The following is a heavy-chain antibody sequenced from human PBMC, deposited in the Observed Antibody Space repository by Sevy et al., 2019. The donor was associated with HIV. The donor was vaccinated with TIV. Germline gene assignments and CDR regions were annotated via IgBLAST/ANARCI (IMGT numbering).Heavy chain of an antibody. J-gene: IGHJ4*02. D-gene: IGHD3-16*02. V-gene: IGHV3-30*04. CDR2: ISSDGRNK. CDR3: ARDKGESSSPFLGELSY. CDR1: GFTFSRYA. Sequence: GGSLRLSCAASGFTFSRYAMNWVRQAPGKGLEWVAVISSDGRNKYYAYPVKARFTISRDNSKNTLYLQMNSLRSEDTALYYCARDKGESSSPFLGELSYWGQGTLVTVSS.